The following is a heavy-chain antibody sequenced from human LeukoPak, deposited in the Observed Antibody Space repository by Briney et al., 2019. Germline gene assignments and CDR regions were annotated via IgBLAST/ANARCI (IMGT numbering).Heavy chain of an antibody. J-gene: IGHJ4*02. CDR2: IYYSGST. CDR1: GVSISSSEW. Sequence: SETLSLTCAVSGVSISSSEWWIWVRQPPGKGLEWIGSIYYSGSTYYNPSLKSRVTISVDTSKNQFSLKLSSVTAADTAVYYCVQRNDGIGYWGQGTLVTVSS. D-gene: IGHD1-1*01. V-gene: IGHV4-39*01. CDR3: VQRNDGIGY.